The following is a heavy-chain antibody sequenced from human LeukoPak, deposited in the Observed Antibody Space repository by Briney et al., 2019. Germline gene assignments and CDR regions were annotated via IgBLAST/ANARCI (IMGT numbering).Heavy chain of an antibody. Sequence: GGSLRLSCAASGFTFSSYGMHWVRQAPGKGLEWVAVIWYDGSNKYYADSVKGRFTISRDNSKNTLYLQMNSLRAEDTAVYYCAKDQRYSGYDCPFDYWGQGTLVTVSS. CDR3: AKDQRYSGYDCPFDY. CDR1: GFTFSSYG. V-gene: IGHV3-33*06. D-gene: IGHD5-12*01. CDR2: IWYDGSNK. J-gene: IGHJ4*02.